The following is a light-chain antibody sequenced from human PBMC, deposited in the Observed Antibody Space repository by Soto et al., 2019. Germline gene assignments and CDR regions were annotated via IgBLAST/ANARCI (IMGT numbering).Light chain of an antibody. CDR1: QSVYSN. CDR3: QQYTNGPLT. J-gene: IGKJ4*01. Sequence: EIVMTQSPVTLSVSPGEGVTLSCRASQSVYSNLAWYQQKPGQAARLLIYDASARAPDIPARVSGSGSGTDFTLTVSRLQSQEFAVYYCQQYTNGPLTFGGGTRVEIK. V-gene: IGKV3-15*01. CDR2: DAS.